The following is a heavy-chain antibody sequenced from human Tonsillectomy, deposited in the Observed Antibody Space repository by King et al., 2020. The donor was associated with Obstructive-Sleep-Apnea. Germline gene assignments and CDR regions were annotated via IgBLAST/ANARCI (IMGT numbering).Heavy chain of an antibody. Sequence: VQLVESGGGLVQPGGSLTLSCAASGFNFSGSAMHWVRQASGKGLEWVGRVRSKPNNYSTAYAASVKGRFTISRDDSENMAYLRMNSLKTEDTAVYYCTRCRAGFLLDYWGQGILVTVSS. J-gene: IGHJ4*02. CDR2: VRSKPNNYST. CDR1: GFNFSGSA. CDR3: TRCRAGFLLDY. D-gene: IGHD3-3*01. V-gene: IGHV3-73*01.